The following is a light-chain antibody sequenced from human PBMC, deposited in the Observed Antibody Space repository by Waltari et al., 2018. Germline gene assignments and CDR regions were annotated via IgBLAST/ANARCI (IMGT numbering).Light chain of an antibody. CDR1: QSVSSSY. V-gene: IGKV3-20*01. CDR2: GAT. Sequence: ELVLTQSPGTLSLSPGERATLSCRASQSVSSSYLAWYQQKPGQAPRLLFYGATSWATGIPDRFSGSGSVTDFPFTISRLCPDVFALYCCQQYGISFSFGHGTRVEI. CDR3: QQYGISFS. J-gene: IGKJ5*01.